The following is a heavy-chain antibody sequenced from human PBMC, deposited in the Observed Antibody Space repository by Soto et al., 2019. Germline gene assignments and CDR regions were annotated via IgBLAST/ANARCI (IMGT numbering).Heavy chain of an antibody. V-gene: IGHV3-23*01. D-gene: IGHD6-19*01. CDR3: ATGGWSRGRLDY. Sequence: EVQLLESGGGLVQPGESLRLSCAVSGFTFSSNVMSWARQVPGKGLEWVSVISGSGVSTYYADSVKGRFTISRDNSKSTLFLQMNSLRAEDTAVYYCATGGWSRGRLDYWGQGTLVTVSS. CDR1: GFTFSSNV. CDR2: ISGSGVST. J-gene: IGHJ4*02.